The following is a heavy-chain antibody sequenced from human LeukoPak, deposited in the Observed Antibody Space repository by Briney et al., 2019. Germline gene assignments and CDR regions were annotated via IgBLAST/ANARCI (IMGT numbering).Heavy chain of an antibody. CDR1: GFTFSNYA. D-gene: IGHD4-23*01. J-gene: IGHJ4*02. CDR3: AKDGGNGGYKDY. V-gene: IGHV3-30-3*01. Sequence: GGSLRLSCAASGFTFSNYAMHWVRQAPGKGLEWVAIISYDGNDKYYTDSVKGRFTISRDESKNTLYLQMNSLRAEDTAVYYCAKDGGNGGYKDYWGQGTLVTVSS. CDR2: ISYDGNDK.